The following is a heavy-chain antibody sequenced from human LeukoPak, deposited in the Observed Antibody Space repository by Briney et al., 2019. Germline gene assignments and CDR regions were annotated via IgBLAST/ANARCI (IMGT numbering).Heavy chain of an antibody. J-gene: IGHJ6*02. V-gene: IGHV3-66*01. Sequence: GGSLRLFCAASGFTVSRNYMSWVRQAPGKGLEWVSVISSGDTTYYADSVKGRFTISRDSSNNTLYLQMSSLRAEDTAVYFCARGPRLERHGMDVWGQGTTVTVSS. CDR1: GFTVSRNY. D-gene: IGHD1-1*01. CDR3: ARGPRLERHGMDV. CDR2: ISSGDTT.